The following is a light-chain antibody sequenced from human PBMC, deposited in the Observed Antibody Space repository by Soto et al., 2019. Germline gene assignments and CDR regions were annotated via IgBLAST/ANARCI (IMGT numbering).Light chain of an antibody. CDR2: VSR. V-gene: IGLV1-40*01. J-gene: IGLJ3*02. CDR3: QSYDSSLRLAV. Sequence: QSALTQPPSVSGAPGQRVTISCSGSSSNIGAGYDVHWYQQLPGTAPRLLIYVSRNRPSGVPDRFSGSKSGTSASLAITGLKTDDEADYYCQSYDSSLRLAVFGGGTKLTVL. CDR1: SSNIGAGYD.